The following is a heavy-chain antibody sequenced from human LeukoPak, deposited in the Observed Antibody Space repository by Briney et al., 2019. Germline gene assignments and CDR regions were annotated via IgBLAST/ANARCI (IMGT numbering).Heavy chain of an antibody. J-gene: IGHJ4*02. D-gene: IGHD6-19*01. CDR1: GGSISTYY. V-gene: IGHV4-59*01. CDR2: IYYSGST. Sequence: PSETLSLTCTVSGGSISTYYWSWIRQPPGKGLEWIAYIYYSGSTDYNPSLRSRVTISVDTSKNQFSLKLRSVTAEDTAVYYCAPWGYSSGFFDYWGQGTLVTVSS. CDR3: APWGYSSGFFDY.